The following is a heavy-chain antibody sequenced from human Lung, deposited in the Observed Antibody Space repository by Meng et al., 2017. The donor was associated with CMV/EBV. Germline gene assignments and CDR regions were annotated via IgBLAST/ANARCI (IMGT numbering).Heavy chain of an antibody. J-gene: IGHJ4*02. Sequence: GSLRLXXAAYGGSFSGYYWSWIRQPPGKGLEWIGEINHSGSTNYNPSLKSRVTISVDTSKNQFSLKLSSVTAADTAVYYCARGGFTYDFWSGYDFDYWGQGXLVTVSS. CDR1: GGSFSGYY. V-gene: IGHV4-34*01. CDR2: INHSGST. CDR3: ARGGFTYDFWSGYDFDY. D-gene: IGHD3-3*01.